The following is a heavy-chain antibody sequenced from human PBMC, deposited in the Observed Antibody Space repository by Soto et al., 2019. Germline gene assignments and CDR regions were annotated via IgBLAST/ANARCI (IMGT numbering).Heavy chain of an antibody. CDR1: GYTLTELS. CDR2: FDPEDGET. D-gene: IGHD5-18*01. CDR3: ATVRSLKAMVHFDY. Sequence: ASVKVSFKVSGYTLTELSMHWVRQAPGKGLEWMGGFDPEDGETIYAQKFQGRVTMTEDTSTDTAYMELSSLRSEDTAVCYCATVRSLKAMVHFDYWGQGTLVTVSS. J-gene: IGHJ4*02. V-gene: IGHV1-24*01.